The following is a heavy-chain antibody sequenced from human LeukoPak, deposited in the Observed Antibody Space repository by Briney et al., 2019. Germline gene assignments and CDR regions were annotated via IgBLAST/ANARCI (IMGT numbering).Heavy chain of an antibody. Sequence: GSLRLSCAASGFTFSSYAMNWVRQAPGKGLEWIGSIHYSGSTYYNPSLKSRVTISVDTSKNQFSLKLSSVTAADMAVYYCARHAGGIAAVGTRPFDYWGQGTLVTVSS. V-gene: IGHV4-39*01. J-gene: IGHJ4*02. CDR2: IHYSGST. CDR1: GFTFSSYA. CDR3: ARHAGGIAAVGTRPFDY. D-gene: IGHD6-13*01.